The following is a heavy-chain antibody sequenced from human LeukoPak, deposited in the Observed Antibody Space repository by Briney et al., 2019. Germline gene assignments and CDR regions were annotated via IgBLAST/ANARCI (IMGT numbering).Heavy chain of an antibody. CDR1: GFSFHEQA. J-gene: IGHJ4*02. Sequence: PGGSLRLSCAASGFSFHEQAMHWVRQAPGKGLEWVAGINWNSDSIGYADSVKGRFTISRDNAKNSLDLQMNSLRIEDTAFYYCATNPPGIAVAGIGYFHYWGQGTLVTVSS. CDR2: INWNSDSI. D-gene: IGHD6-19*01. CDR3: ATNPPGIAVAGIGYFHY. V-gene: IGHV3-9*01.